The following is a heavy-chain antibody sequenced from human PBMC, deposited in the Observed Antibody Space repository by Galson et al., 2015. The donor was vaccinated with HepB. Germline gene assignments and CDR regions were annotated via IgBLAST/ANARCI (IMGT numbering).Heavy chain of an antibody. Sequence: SVKVSCKASGYTFTDYHMHWVRQAPGQGLEWMGRINPNSGGTNYAQKFRGRVTMTRDTSISTVYMELSRLRSDDTAVYYCATLPGIAVAPRDYWGQGTRVTVSS. V-gene: IGHV1-2*06. D-gene: IGHD6-19*01. CDR3: ATLPGIAVAPRDY. J-gene: IGHJ4*02. CDR2: INPNSGGT. CDR1: GYTFTDYH.